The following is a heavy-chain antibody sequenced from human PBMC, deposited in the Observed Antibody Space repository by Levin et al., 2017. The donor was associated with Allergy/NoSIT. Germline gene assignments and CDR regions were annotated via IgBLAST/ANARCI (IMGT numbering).Heavy chain of an antibody. D-gene: IGHD1-1*01. V-gene: IGHV4-59*01. CDR1: GGSISSYY. CDR3: ARSVAQLTFDI. Sequence: SETLSLTCAVSGGSISSYYWNWIRQPPGKGLEWIGYIYYSGSTDYNPSLKSRVTISVDTSTDQFSLNLTSVTAADTAVYYCARSVAQLTFDIWGQGTMVTVSS. J-gene: IGHJ3*02. CDR2: IYYSGST.